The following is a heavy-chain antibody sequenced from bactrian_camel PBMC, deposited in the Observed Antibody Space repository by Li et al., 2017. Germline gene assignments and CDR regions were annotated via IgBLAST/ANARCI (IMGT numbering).Heavy chain of an antibody. V-gene: IGHV3S55*01. D-gene: IGHD3*01. CDR1: GYTYSSYC. CDR3: SADRMGVDSGGNCGGSEFGY. J-gene: IGHJ6*01. CDR2: IDSDGST. Sequence: VQLVESGGGSVQAGGSPRHSCAASGYTYSSYCMGWFRQAPGKEREGVAAIDSDGSTSYADSVKGRFIISKDNAKNTLYLQMSSLKPEDSAMYYCSADRMGVDSGGNCGGSEFGYRGQGTQVTVS.